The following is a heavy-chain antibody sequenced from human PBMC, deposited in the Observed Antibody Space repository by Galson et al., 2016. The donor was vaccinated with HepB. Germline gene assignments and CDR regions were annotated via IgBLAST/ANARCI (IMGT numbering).Heavy chain of an antibody. CDR2: ISSRSNYI. D-gene: IGHD1-26*01. V-gene: IGHV3-21*01. J-gene: IGHJ3*02. Sequence: SLRLSCAAPGFTFSSYSMNWVRQAPGKGLEWVSSISSRSNYIYYADSVKGRLTISRDNAKNSLYLQMNSLRAEDTALYYCAIDGELGGSYYGRDFDIWGQGTMVTVSS. CDR1: GFTFSSYS. CDR3: AIDGELGGSYYGRDFDI.